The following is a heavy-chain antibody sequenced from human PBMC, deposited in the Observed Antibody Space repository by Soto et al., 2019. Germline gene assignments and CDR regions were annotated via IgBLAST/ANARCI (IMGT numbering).Heavy chain of an antibody. CDR3: SKIGGYSYIFAY. CDR2: ISSSSSYI. CDR1: GFTFSSYS. J-gene: IGHJ4*02. D-gene: IGHD5-18*01. Sequence: GGSLRLSCAASGFTFSSYSMNWVRQAPGKGLEWVSSISSSSSYIYYADSVKGRFTISRDNAKNSLYLQMNSLRAKDTAVYYCSKIGGYSYIFAYWGRGTLVIVYS. V-gene: IGHV3-21*01.